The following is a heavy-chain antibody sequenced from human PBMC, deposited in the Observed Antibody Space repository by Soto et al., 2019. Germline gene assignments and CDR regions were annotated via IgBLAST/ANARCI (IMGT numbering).Heavy chain of an antibody. J-gene: IGHJ4*02. CDR1: GFPFGENA. Sequence: PGGSLRLSCAASGFPFGENAMSCVRQAPWKGLEWVSVISDSGATTYYADSVRGRFTISRDNSKNTLYLQMKSLRAEDSASYYCAKEDTSSGSLDYWGQGALVTVSS. D-gene: IGHD6-19*01. V-gene: IGHV3-23*01. CDR3: AKEDTSSGSLDY. CDR2: ISDSGATT.